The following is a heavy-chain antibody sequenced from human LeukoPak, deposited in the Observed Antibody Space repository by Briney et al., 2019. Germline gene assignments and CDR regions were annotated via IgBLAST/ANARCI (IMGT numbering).Heavy chain of an antibody. CDR3: ARGRDGYNYDDYYYGMDV. CDR2: IYYSGST. V-gene: IGHV4-59*01. D-gene: IGHD5-24*01. J-gene: IGHJ6*02. CDR1: GGSISSYY. Sequence: PSETLSLTCTVSGGSISSYYWSWIRQPPGKGLEWIGYIYYSGSTNYNPSLKSRVTISVDTSKNQFSLKLSSVTAADTAVYYCARGRDGYNYDDYYYGMDVWGQGTTVTVSS.